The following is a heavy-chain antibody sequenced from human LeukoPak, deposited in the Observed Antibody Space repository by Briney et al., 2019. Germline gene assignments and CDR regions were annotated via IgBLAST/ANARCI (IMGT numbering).Heavy chain of an antibody. CDR2: IYPAVSDI. J-gene: IGHJ4*02. Sequence: PGESLKISCKGSGYRFTSYWIGWVRQIPGKGLGWMAIIYPAVSDIRYSPSLQGQVTISADKSIRTAYLQWGSLKASDTAMYYCARSLTAAAGDYWGQGTLVTVSS. D-gene: IGHD6-25*01. CDR1: GYRFTSYW. V-gene: IGHV5-51*01. CDR3: ARSLTAAAGDY.